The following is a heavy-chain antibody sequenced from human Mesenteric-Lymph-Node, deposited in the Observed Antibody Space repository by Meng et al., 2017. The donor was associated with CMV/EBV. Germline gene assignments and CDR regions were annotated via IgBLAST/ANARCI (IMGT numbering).Heavy chain of an antibody. CDR1: GFTFSTYA. CDR2: IWYDGSNK. V-gene: IGHV3-33*01. J-gene: IGHJ4*02. Sequence: LSLTCAASGFTFSTYAMHWVRQAPGKGLEWVAVIWYDGSNKYYADSVKGRFTISRDNSKNTLFLQMNSLRVEDTAVYYCAREGPGFDYWGQGTLVTISS. CDR3: AREGPGFDY.